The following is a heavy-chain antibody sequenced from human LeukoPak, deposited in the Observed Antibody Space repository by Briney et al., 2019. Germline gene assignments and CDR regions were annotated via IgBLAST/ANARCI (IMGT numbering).Heavy chain of an antibody. D-gene: IGHD3-22*01. CDR1: WFTFSEYY. CDR2: ICDSGRTV. V-gene: IGHV3-11*01. Sequence: RGSLRLSRAASWFTFSEYYMSWLRQAPGKGLEWVAYICDSGRTVYYADSVKGRFTISRDNAKNLVYLQMNNMSAEATTVYYCARDRLGDYDHSGYYDKWGQGTLVTVSS. J-gene: IGHJ4*02. CDR3: ARDRLGDYDHSGYYDK.